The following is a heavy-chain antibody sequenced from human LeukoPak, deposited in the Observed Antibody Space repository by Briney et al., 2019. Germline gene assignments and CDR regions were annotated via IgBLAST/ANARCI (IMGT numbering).Heavy chain of an antibody. J-gene: IGHJ3*02. CDR2: SRAYNGNT. Sequence: ASVKVSCKASASTFTINGISWVRQPPGQGLERMGWSRAYNGNTNYAQKHPVRVTMTTPTSTSTAYMELRSLRSDDTAVYYCARGSLWGSLFRIGACDIWGQGTMVTVSS. D-gene: IGHD3-16*01. CDR1: ASTFTING. CDR3: ARGSLWGSLFRIGACDI. V-gene: IGHV1-18*01.